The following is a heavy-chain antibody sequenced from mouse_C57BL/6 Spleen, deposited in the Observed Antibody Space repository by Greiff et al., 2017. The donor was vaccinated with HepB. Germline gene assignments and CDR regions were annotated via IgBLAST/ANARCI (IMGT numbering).Heavy chain of an antibody. Sequence: VQLQQSGAELARPGASVKLSCKASGYTFTSYGISWVKQRTGQGLEWIGEIYPRSGNTYYNEKFKGKATLTADKSSSTAYMELRSLTSEDSAVYFCARSPNYYGSSYNYYAMDYWGQGTSVTVSS. CDR2: IYPRSGNT. CDR1: GYTFTSYG. CDR3: ARSPNYYGSSYNYYAMDY. D-gene: IGHD1-1*01. V-gene: IGHV1-81*01. J-gene: IGHJ4*01.